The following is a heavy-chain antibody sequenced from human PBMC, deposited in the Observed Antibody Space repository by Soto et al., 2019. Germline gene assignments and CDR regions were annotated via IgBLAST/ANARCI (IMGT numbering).Heavy chain of an antibody. J-gene: IGHJ2*01. CDR2: ISYDGSSQ. Sequence: PGGALLLSCAASRFTFSSYGMHWLRQAPGKGLEWVAVISYDGSSQYYADSVQGRFTISRDNSKHTLYLQMHSLRPDDTAVYYCARDLPKAGTPPPFASGGRGPRVPFS. D-gene: IGHD6-19*01. CDR3: ARDLPKAGTPPPFAS. CDR1: RFTFSSYG. V-gene: IGHV3-30*03.